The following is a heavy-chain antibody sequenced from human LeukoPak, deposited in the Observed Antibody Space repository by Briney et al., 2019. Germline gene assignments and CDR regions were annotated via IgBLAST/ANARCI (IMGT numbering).Heavy chain of an antibody. CDR2: INHSGST. V-gene: IGHV4-34*01. J-gene: IGHJ4*02. CDR1: GGSLSGYY. D-gene: IGHD3-10*01. CDR3: ARDSERSSYIIRLDY. Sequence: PSETLSLTCAVYGGSLSGYYWSWIRQPPGKGLGWNGEINHSGSTNYNPSLKSRVTISVDTSKNQFSLKLSSVTAADTAVYYCARDSERSSYIIRLDYWGQGTLVTVSS.